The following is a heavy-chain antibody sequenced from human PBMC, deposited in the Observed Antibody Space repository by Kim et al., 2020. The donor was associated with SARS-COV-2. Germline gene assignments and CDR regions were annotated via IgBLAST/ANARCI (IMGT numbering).Heavy chain of an antibody. V-gene: IGHV4-30-4*01. CDR3: ARTEYCDSTSCPYYYY. D-gene: IGHD2-2*01. Sequence: SETLSLTCTVSGGSISSDDYYWSWVRQPPGKGLEWIGYFYYSGSTYYNPSLKSRVIISVDTSKNQFSLTLSSVTAADTAVYYCARTEYCDSTSCPYYYY. J-gene: IGHJ6*03. CDR1: GGSISSDDYY. CDR2: FYYSGST.